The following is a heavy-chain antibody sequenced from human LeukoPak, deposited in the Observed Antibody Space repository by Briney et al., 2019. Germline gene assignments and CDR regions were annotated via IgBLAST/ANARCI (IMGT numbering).Heavy chain of an antibody. J-gene: IGHJ6*02. CDR3: AREVVVVVAATYYYYGMDV. CDR2: IYRGGST. Sequence: GGSLRLSCAASGFTVSSNYMSWVRQAPGKGLEWVSVIYRGGSTYYADSVKGRFTISRDNSKNTLYLQMNSLRAEDTAVYYCAREVVVVVAATYYYYGMDVWGQGTTVTVSS. D-gene: IGHD2-15*01. V-gene: IGHV3-53*01. CDR1: GFTVSSNY.